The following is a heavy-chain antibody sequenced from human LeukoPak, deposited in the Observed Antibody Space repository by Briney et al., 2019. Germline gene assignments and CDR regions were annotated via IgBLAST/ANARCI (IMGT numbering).Heavy chain of an antibody. V-gene: IGHV1-69*13. J-gene: IGHJ3*02. CDR3: ARDPSLGYGGYVAWSKNAFDI. Sequence: ASVKVSCKASGGTFSSYAISWVRQAPGQGLEWMGGIIPIFGTANYAQKFQGRVTITADESTSTAYMELSSLRSEDTAVYYCARDPSLGYGGYVAWSKNAFDIWGQGTMVTVSS. CDR1: GGTFSSYA. CDR2: IIPIFGTA. D-gene: IGHD4-17*01.